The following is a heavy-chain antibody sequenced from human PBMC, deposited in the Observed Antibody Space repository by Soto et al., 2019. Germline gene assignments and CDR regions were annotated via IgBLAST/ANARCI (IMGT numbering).Heavy chain of an antibody. J-gene: IGHJ4*02. CDR2: ISGSGGST. D-gene: IGHD3-16*01. Sequence: EVQLLESGGGLVQPGGSLRLSCAASGFTFTNYGMSWVRQAPGKGLEWVSAISGSGGSTYYADSVKGRFTVSRDNSKNTVYLQMNRLRAEDTAVYYCTKGGIKITKINYFDYWGQGTLVTVSS. CDR1: GFTFTNYG. CDR3: TKGGIKITKINYFDY. V-gene: IGHV3-23*01.